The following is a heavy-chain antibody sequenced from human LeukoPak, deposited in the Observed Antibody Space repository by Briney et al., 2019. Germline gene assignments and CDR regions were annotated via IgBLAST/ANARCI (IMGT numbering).Heavy chain of an antibody. CDR3: ASADYGGNRRYFDY. CDR2: IKSDGSST. CDR1: GFTFNSYW. V-gene: IGHV3-74*01. Sequence: GGSLRLSCAASGFTFNSYWMHWVRQAPGKGLVWVSRIKSDGSSTTYADSVKGRFTISRDNAKNTLYLQMNGLRAEDTAVYYCASADYGGNRRYFDYWGQGTLVTVSS. D-gene: IGHD4-23*01. J-gene: IGHJ4*02.